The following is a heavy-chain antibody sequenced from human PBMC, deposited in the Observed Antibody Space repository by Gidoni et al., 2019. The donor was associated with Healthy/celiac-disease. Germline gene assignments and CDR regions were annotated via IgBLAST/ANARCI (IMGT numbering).Heavy chain of an antibody. J-gene: IGHJ6*02. V-gene: IGHV5-51*01. D-gene: IGHD6-6*01. CDR3: ARVRREQLAYYGMDV. CDR1: GYSFTSYG. Sequence: EVQLVQSGAEVKKPGESLKISCQGSGYSFTSYGIGWVRQMPGKGLEWMGIIYPGDSDTRYSPAFQGQVTSSADKSISTAYLQWSSLKASDTAMYDCARVRREQLAYYGMDVWGQGTTVTVSS. CDR2: IYPGDSDT.